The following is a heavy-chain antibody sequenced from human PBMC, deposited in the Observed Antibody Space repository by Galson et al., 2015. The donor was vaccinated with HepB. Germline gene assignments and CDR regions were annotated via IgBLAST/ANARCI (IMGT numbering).Heavy chain of an antibody. CDR3: TRDRRPSRWFGDSDAFDI. CDR2: IRTKAYGGTT. D-gene: IGHD3-10*01. V-gene: IGHV3-49*03. CDR1: GFTFSDYY. Sequence: SLRLSCAASGFTFSDYYMSWIRQAPGKGLERVGFIRTKAYGGTTEYAASVKGRFSISRDDSKSIAYLQMNSLKTEDTAMYYCTRDRRPSRWFGDSDAFDIWGPGTMVTVSS. J-gene: IGHJ3*02.